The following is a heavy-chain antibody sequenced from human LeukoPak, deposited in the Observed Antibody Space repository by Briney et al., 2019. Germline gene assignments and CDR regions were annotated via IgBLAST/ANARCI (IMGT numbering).Heavy chain of an antibody. V-gene: IGHV4-59*01. J-gene: IGHJ4*02. CDR3: ARVGDWNDLVF. Sequence: ASETLSLTCTVSGGSISGYYWSWIRQPPGKGLEWIGYIFYSGSTNYNPSLKSRVTISVDTSKNQFSLKLSSVTAADTAVYYCARVGDWNDLVFWGQGILVTVSS. CDR1: GGSISGYY. D-gene: IGHD1-1*01. CDR2: IFYSGST.